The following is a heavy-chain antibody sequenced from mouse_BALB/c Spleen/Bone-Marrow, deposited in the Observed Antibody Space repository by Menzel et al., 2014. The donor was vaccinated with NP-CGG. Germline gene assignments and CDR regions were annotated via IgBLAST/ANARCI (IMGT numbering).Heavy chain of an antibody. J-gene: IGHJ4*01. CDR3: GRRVYYDYYAMDY. Sequence: EVQLQQSGPELVKPGASVKVSCKASGYTFTNYYMYWVKQSHGKSLEWIGYISPYSGATSYNQNFKGKATLTVDKSSSTFYMQLNNLSAEDSAVYSGGRRVYYDYYAMDYWGQGTSVTVSS. CDR2: ISPYSGAT. D-gene: IGHD1-1*01. CDR1: GYTFTNYY. V-gene: IGHV1S135*01.